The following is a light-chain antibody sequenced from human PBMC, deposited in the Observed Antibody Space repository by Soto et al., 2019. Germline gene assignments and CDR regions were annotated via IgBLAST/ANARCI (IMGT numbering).Light chain of an antibody. V-gene: IGLV1-40*01. CDR2: GNN. CDR3: SSYLGSYNWV. J-gene: IGLJ3*02. Sequence: QSVLTQPPSVSGAPGQTITISCTGSSSNIGAGYDVHWYQQLPGRAPKLLIYGNNNRPSGVPDRFSGSKSGTSVSLAITGLQAEDEADYYCSSYLGSYNWVFGGGTKLTVL. CDR1: SSNIGAGYD.